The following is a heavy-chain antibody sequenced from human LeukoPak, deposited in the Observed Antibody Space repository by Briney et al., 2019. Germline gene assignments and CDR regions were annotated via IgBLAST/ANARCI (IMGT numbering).Heavy chain of an antibody. CDR2: INHRGST. Sequence: SETLSLTCAVYGGSLSGYYWSWIRQSPGKGQEWIGEINHRGSTNYNPSLKSRVTISIDTSRNQFSLKLSSVTAADTAVYYCAMITLTGWTFDPWGQGTLVTVSS. CDR1: GGSLSGYY. J-gene: IGHJ5*02. V-gene: IGHV4-34*01. CDR3: AMITLTGWTFDP. D-gene: IGHD3-16*01.